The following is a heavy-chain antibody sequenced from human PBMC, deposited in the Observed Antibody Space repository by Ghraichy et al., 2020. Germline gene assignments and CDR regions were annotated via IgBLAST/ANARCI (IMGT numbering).Heavy chain of an antibody. J-gene: IGHJ3*02. V-gene: IGHV3-53*01. Sequence: GGSLRLSCAASGFTVSSNYMSWVRQAPGKGLEWVSVIYSGGSTYYADSVKGRFTISRDNSKNTLYLQMNSLRAEDTAVYYCASNVDIVATDTNAFDIWGQGTMVTVSS. D-gene: IGHD5-12*01. CDR1: GFTVSSNY. CDR2: IYSGGST. CDR3: ASNVDIVATDTNAFDI.